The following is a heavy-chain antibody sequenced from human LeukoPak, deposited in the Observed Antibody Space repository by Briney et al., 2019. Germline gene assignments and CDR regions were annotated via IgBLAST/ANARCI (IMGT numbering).Heavy chain of an antibody. CDR2: ISGSGGST. D-gene: IGHD2-8*01. Sequence: GGSLRLSCAGSEFTFNNYAMNWVRQPPGKGLEWVSSISGSGGSTYYADSVRGRFTISRDNSKNTLYLQMNSLRAEDTAVYYCAKGLKPAMASRSNYFDYWGQGTLVTVSS. J-gene: IGHJ4*02. CDR1: EFTFNNYA. V-gene: IGHV3-23*01. CDR3: AKGLKPAMASRSNYFDY.